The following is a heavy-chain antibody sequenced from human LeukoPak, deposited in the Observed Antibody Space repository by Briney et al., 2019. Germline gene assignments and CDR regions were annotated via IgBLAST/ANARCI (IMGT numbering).Heavy chain of an antibody. CDR3: AIVDYYVSGSYYHSSHYYYYYYVMDV. CDR1: VYTFTGYY. CDR2: INPNSGGT. D-gene: IGHD3-10*01. V-gene: IGHV1-2*02. J-gene: IGHJ6*02. Sequence: ASVTVSCKASVYTFTGYYMHWVGQAPGQGVEGMGWINPNSGGTNYAQKFQGRATMTSDTSISTAYMELSSLISDDTAVYYCAIVDYYVSGSYYHSSHYYYYYYVMDVWGQGTTVTVSS.